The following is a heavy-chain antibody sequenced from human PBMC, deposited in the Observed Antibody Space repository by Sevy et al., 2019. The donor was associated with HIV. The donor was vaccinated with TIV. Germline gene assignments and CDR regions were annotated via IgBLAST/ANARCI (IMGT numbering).Heavy chain of an antibody. V-gene: IGHV3-30-3*01. CDR2: ISHDGNYK. CDR1: GFTFSNYD. J-gene: IGHJ4*02. Sequence: GESLKISCAASGFTFSNYDMHWVRQAPGKGLEWVAVISHDGNYKNYADSVKVRFTISRDYFKNTLYLQMSSLRPEDTAVYFCARLFSCGGDCYYLDYWGQGALVTVSS. D-gene: IGHD2-21*02. CDR3: ARLFSCGGDCYYLDY.